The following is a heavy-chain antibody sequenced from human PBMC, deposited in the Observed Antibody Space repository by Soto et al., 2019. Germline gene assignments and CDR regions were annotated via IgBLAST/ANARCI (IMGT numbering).Heavy chain of an antibody. Sequence: SETLSLTCAVSGGSISSSNWWSWVRQPPGKGLEWIGEIYHSGSTNYNPSLRSRVTISVDKSKSQFPLKLSSVTAADTAVYYCVGLGDRGTFDYWGQGPLVNVS. CDR3: VGLGDRGTFDY. CDR1: GGSISSSNW. V-gene: IGHV4-4*02. CDR2: IYHSGST. D-gene: IGHD3-16*01. J-gene: IGHJ4*02.